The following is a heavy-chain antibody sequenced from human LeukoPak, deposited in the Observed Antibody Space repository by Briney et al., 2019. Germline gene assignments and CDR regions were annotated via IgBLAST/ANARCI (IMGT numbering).Heavy chain of an antibody. CDR1: GFIFSTYA. V-gene: IGHV3-23*01. J-gene: IGHJ4*02. CDR2: ITGSAIITP. D-gene: IGHD2-2*01. Sequence: GGSLRLSCAASGFIFSTYAMSWVRQAPGKGLEYISSITGSAIITPYYAGSVKGRFTISRDNSKNTLYLQMDSLRAEDTAIYYCALHQVCGSGSCYDGYYDYWGQGTLVTVSS. CDR3: ALHQVCGSGSCYDGYYDY.